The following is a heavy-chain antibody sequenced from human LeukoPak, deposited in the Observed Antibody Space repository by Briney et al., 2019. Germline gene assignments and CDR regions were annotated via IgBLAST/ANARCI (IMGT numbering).Heavy chain of an antibody. J-gene: IGHJ4*02. CDR3: ARGEDFWSGYWVY. V-gene: IGHV3-21*01. D-gene: IGHD3-3*01. Sequence: PGGSLRLSCAASGFTFSSYSMNWVRQAPGKGLEWVSSISSSSSYIYYADSVKGRFTISRDNAKNSLYLQMNSLRAEDTAVYYCARGEDFWSGYWVYWGQGTLVTVSS. CDR1: GFTFSSYS. CDR2: ISSSSSYI.